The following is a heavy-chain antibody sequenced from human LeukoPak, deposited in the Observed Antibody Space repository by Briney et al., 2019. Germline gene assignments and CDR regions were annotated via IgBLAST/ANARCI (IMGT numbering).Heavy chain of an antibody. CDR2: IIPIFGTA. CDR3: ARDRLSGGVMPDDY. D-gene: IGHD3-16*01. V-gene: IGHV1-69*13. J-gene: IGHJ4*02. Sequence: ASVKVSCKASGGTFSSHAISWVRQAPGQGLEWMGGIIPIFGTANYAQKFQGRVTITADESTSTAYMELSSLRSEDTAVYYCARDRLSGGVMPDDYWGQGTLVTVSS. CDR1: GGTFSSHA.